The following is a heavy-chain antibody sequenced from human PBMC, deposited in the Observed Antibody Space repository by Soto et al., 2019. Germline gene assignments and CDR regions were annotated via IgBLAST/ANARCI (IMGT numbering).Heavy chain of an antibody. CDR3: ARTDYLYYYYGMDV. CDR2: INPNSGGT. J-gene: IGHJ6*02. Sequence: GSSVKVSCKASGYTFTGYYMHWVRQAPGQGLEWMGWINPNSGGTNYAQKFQGRVTMTRDTSISTAYMELSRLRSDDTAVYYCARTDYLYYYYGMDVWGQGTTVTVSS. D-gene: IGHD4-17*01. CDR1: GYTFTGYY. V-gene: IGHV1-2*02.